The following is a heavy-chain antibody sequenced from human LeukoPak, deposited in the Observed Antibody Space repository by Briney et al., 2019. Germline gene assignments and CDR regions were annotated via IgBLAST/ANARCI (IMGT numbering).Heavy chain of an antibody. CDR1: GFTFSSYA. Sequence: GGSLRLSCAASGFTFSSYAMHWVRQAPGKGLEWVAVISYDGSNKYYADSVKGRFTISRDNSKNTLSLQMNSLRAADTAVYYCAKGGLRDGYSYASWGQGTLITVS. CDR3: AKGGLRDGYSYAS. D-gene: IGHD5-24*01. V-gene: IGHV3-30*04. J-gene: IGHJ5*02. CDR2: ISYDGSNK.